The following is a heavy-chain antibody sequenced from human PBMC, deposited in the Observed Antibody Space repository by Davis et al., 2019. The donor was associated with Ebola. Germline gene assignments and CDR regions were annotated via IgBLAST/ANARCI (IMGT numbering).Heavy chain of an antibody. J-gene: IGHJ6*02. CDR1: GFTFSDYY. CDR3: ASGYDEIYYYYGMDV. Sequence: PGGSLRLSCAASGFTFSDYYMSWIRQAPGKGLEWVSYISSSGSTIYYADSVKGRFTISRDNAKNSLYLQMNSLRAEDTAVYYCASGYDEIYYYYGMDVWGQGTTVTVSS. CDR2: ISSSGSTI. V-gene: IGHV3-11*01. D-gene: IGHD5-12*01.